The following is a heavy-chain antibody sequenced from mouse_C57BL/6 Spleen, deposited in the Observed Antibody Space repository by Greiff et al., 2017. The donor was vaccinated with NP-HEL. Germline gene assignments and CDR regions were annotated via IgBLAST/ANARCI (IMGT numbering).Heavy chain of an antibody. J-gene: IGHJ3*01. CDR3: TTGTFAY. V-gene: IGHV1S81*02. Sequence: QVQLKQSGAELVKPGASVKLSCKASGYTFTSYYMYWVKQRPGQGLEWIGEINPSNGGTNFNEKFKSKATLTVDKSSSTAYMQLSSLTSEDSAVYYCTTGTFAYWGQGTLVTVSA. CDR2: INPSNGGT. D-gene: IGHD4-1*01. CDR1: GYTFTSYY.